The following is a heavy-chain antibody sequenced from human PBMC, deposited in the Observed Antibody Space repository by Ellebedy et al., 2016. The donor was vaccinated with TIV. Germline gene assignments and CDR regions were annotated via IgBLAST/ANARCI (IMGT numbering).Heavy chain of an antibody. J-gene: IGHJ6*02. CDR2: IKQDGSEK. CDR3: ARALDV. CDR1: GFTFSSYW. V-gene: IGHV3-7*03. Sequence: GESLKISCAASGFTFSSYWMHWVRQAPGKGLEWVANIKQDGSEKYYVDSVKGRFTISRDNATNSLYLQMNTLRAEDTALYYCARALDVWGQGTTVTVSS.